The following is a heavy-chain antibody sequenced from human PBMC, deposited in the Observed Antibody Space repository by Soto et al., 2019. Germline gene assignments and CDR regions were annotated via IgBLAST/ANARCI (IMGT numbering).Heavy chain of an antibody. CDR2: ISWNSGSI. V-gene: IGHV3-9*01. CDR1: GFTFDDYA. Sequence: GGSLRLSCAASGFTFDDYARHWVRQAPGKGLEWVSGISWNSGSIGYADSVKGRFTISRDNAKNSLYLQMNSLRAEDTALYYCAKDGGDGYNNHSETFDYWGQGTLVTVSS. D-gene: IGHD4-4*01. J-gene: IGHJ4*02. CDR3: AKDGGDGYNNHSETFDY.